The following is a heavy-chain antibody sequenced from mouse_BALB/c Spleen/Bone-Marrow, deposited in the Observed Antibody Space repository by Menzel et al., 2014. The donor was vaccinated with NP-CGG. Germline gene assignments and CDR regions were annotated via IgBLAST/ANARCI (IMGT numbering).Heavy chain of an antibody. CDR3: TRSNGNWFAY. V-gene: IGHV1S81*02. Sequence: QVQLQQPGAELVKPGASVKLSCKASGYTFTSYYIYWVKQRPGQGLERIGEINPSNGGTNFNEKFKSKATLTVDKSSSTAYMQLSSLTSEDSAVYYCTRSNGNWFAYWGQGTLVTVSA. D-gene: IGHD2-1*01. CDR2: INPSNGGT. CDR1: GYTFTSYY. J-gene: IGHJ3*01.